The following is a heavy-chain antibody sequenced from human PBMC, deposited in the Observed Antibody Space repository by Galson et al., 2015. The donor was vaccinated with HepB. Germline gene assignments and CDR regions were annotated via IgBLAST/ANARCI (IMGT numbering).Heavy chain of an antibody. CDR2: IWYDGSNK. D-gene: IGHD6-6*01. CDR1: GFTFSSYA. Sequence: SLRLSCAASGFTFSSYAMQWVRQAPGKGLEWVAVIWYDGSNKYYVDSVKGRFTISRDNSKNTVYLQMNSLRAEDTAMYYCARGAYSSSSGFDYWGQGTLVTVSS. CDR3: ARGAYSSSSGFDY. J-gene: IGHJ4*02. V-gene: IGHV3-33*01.